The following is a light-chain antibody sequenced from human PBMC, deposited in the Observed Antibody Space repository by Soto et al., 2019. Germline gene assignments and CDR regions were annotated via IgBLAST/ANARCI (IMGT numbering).Light chain of an antibody. CDR3: QQYNSYPG. CDR2: DAS. J-gene: IGKJ1*01. V-gene: IGKV1-5*01. CDR1: QSISSW. Sequence: DIQMTQSPSTLSASVGDRVTITCRASQSISSWLAWYQQKPGKAPKLLIYDASSLESGVPSRFSGSGPGTAFTLTISSMQADDFATYYCQQYNSYPGFGQGTKVEIK.